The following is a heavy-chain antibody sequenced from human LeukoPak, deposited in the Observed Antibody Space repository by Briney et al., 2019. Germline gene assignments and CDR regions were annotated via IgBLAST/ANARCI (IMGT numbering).Heavy chain of an antibody. J-gene: IGHJ4*02. CDR1: GFTFSTYA. V-gene: IGHV3-23*01. Sequence: PGGSLRLSCAASGFTFSTYAMSWVRQAPGKGLEWVSSISSSGGSTYYADSVKGRFTISRDSSKNTLYLQMNSLRVEDTAVYSCAKDLEVHYRDSSGYYFDYWGQGALVTVSS. D-gene: IGHD3-22*01. CDR2: ISSSGGST. CDR3: AKDLEVHYRDSSGYYFDY.